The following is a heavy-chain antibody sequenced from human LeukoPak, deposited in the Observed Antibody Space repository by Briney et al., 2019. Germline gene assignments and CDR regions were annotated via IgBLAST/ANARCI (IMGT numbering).Heavy chain of an antibody. Sequence: SVKVSCKASGGTFSSYAISWVRQAPGQGLEWMGGIIPIFGTANYAQKFQGRVTITADESTSTAYMELSSLRSEDTAVYYCARVFKPQRYSSGWYGAAFGIWGQGTMVTVSS. CDR3: ARVFKPQRYSSGWYGAAFGI. CDR1: GGTFSSYA. D-gene: IGHD6-19*01. J-gene: IGHJ3*02. V-gene: IGHV1-69*13. CDR2: IIPIFGTA.